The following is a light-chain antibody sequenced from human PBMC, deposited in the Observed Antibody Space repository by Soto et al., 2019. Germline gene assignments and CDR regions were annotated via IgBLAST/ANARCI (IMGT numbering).Light chain of an antibody. V-gene: IGKV3-15*01. CDR2: GAS. Sequence: IVVTQSPATVSASPGERVTLSCRASQSVSGNVAWYHQKPGQPPRLLVYGASTTATDIPARFFGSGSETDFTLTIIRLQSEDFGTYYCQQFNSWPRTFGQGTKVDIK. J-gene: IGKJ1*01. CDR3: QQFNSWPRT. CDR1: QSVSGN.